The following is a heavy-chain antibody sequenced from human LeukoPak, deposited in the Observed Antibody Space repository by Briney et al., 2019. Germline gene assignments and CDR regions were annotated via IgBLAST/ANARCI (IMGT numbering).Heavy chain of an antibody. CDR1: GFTFSSYG. Sequence: QPGRSLRLSCAASGFTFSSYGMHWVRQAPGKGLEWVAVISYDGSNKYYADSVKGRFTISRDNSKNTLYLQMNSLRAEDTAVYYCAKADDGPAAGTLFDYWGQGTLVTVSS. CDR2: ISYDGSNK. J-gene: IGHJ4*02. CDR3: AKADDGPAAGTLFDY. D-gene: IGHD6-13*01. V-gene: IGHV3-30*18.